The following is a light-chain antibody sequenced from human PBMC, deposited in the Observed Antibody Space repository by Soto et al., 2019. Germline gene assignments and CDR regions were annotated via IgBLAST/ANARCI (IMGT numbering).Light chain of an antibody. CDR2: DVI. CDR1: SSDVGAYEH. CDR3: GLFTSSATWV. J-gene: IGLJ3*02. V-gene: IGLV2-18*01. Sequence: QSALTQPPSASGSPGQSVTISCTGTSSDVGAYEHVSWYQLAPGTAPKLLISDVINRPSGVPDRFSGSRSGNTPSLTISGLQAEDEADYYCGLFTSSATWVFGGGTKLTVL.